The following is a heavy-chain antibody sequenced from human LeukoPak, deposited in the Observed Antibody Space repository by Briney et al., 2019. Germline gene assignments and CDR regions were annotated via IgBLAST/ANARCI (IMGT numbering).Heavy chain of an antibody. D-gene: IGHD6-13*01. CDR2: ISYDGSNK. CDR3: ARGHSSSWYYFDY. Sequence: PGRSLRLSCAASGFTFSSYAMHWVRQAPGKGLEWVAVISYDGSNKYYADSVKGRFTISRDNSKNTLYLQMNSLRAEDTAVYYCARGHSSSWYYFDYWGQGTLVTVSS. V-gene: IGHV3-30-3*01. J-gene: IGHJ4*02. CDR1: GFTFSSYA.